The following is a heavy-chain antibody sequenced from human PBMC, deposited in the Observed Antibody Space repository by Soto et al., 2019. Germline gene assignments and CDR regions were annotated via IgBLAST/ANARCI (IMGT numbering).Heavy chain of an antibody. CDR2: ISYDGSNK. V-gene: IGHV3-30-3*01. CDR1: GFTFSSYA. CDR3: ARTNWNNYFDY. J-gene: IGHJ4*02. D-gene: IGHD1-1*01. Sequence: GGSLRLSCAASGFTFSSYAMHWVRQAPGKGLEWVAVISYDGSNKYDADSVKGRFTISRDNSKNTLYLQMNSLRAEDTAVYYCARTNWNNYFDYWGQGTLVTVSS.